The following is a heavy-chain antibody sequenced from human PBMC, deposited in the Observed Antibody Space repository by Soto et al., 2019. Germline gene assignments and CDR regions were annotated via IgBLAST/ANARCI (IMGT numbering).Heavy chain of an antibody. V-gene: IGHV3-23*01. CDR2: VSANGQGI. CDR3: AKDRHYPRDYFHY. J-gene: IGHJ4*02. CDR1: GFTFSSSA. Sequence: GGSLRLSCAASGFTFSSSAISWARQAPGKGLEWVSAVSANGQGIYYAGSVRGRFTISRDNSKNTVFLHMDSLSAEDTAVYYCAKDRHYPRDYFHYWGQGTLVTVSS. D-gene: IGHD3-10*01.